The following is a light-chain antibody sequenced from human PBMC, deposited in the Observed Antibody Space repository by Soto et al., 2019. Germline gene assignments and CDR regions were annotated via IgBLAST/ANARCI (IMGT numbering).Light chain of an antibody. CDR3: SSYTSSTTIV. CDR1: SSDVGGYNY. V-gene: IGLV2-14*01. J-gene: IGLJ2*01. Sequence: QSALTQPASVSGSPGQSITISCTGTSSDVGGYNYVSWYQQHPGKAPKLMISDVSKRPSGVSNRFSGSKSGNTASLTISGLQAEDEADYYCSSYTSSTTIVFGGGTKVTVL. CDR2: DVS.